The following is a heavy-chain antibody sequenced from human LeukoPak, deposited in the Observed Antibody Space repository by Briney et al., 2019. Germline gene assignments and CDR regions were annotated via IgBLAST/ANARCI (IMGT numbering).Heavy chain of an antibody. J-gene: IGHJ4*02. CDR2: IYSGGST. Sequence: GGSLRLSCAASGFTVSSNYMSWVRQAPGKGLEWVSVIYSGGSTYYADSVKGRFTISRDNSKNTLCLQMNSLRAEDTAVYYCARAPAYGDYFDYWGQGTLFTVSS. V-gene: IGHV3-66*01. CDR1: GFTVSSNY. D-gene: IGHD4-17*01. CDR3: ARAPAYGDYFDY.